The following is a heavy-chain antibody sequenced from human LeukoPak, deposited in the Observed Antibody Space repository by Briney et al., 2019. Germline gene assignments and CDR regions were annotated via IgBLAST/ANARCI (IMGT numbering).Heavy chain of an antibody. D-gene: IGHD1-14*01. J-gene: IGHJ4*02. V-gene: IGHV3-15*01. CDR1: GFTFKNAW. Sequence: GGSLRLSCAASGFTFKNAWMSWVRQAPGKGLEWLGRIKSNTDGGTIDYAAPVKGRFTISRDDSEKMLFMQMNSLITEDTAVYHCTTDRRWYNIWYAGYWGQGTLVTVSS. CDR2: IKSNTDGGTI. CDR3: TTDRRWYNIWYAGY.